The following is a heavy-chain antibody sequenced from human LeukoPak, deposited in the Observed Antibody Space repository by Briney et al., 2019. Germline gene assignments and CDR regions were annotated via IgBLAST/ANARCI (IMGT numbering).Heavy chain of an antibody. D-gene: IGHD1-26*01. CDR2: INPNSGGT. Sequence: ASVKVSCKASGYTFTGYYIHWVRQAPGQGLEWMGWINPNSGGTNYAQKFQGRVTMTRDTSISTAYMELGRLRSDDTAVYYCARVVTLNYFDYWGQGTLVTVSS. J-gene: IGHJ4*02. CDR3: ARVVTLNYFDY. CDR1: GYTFTGYY. V-gene: IGHV1-2*02.